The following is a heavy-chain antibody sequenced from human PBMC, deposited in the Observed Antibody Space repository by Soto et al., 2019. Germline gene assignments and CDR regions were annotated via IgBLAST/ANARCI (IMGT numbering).Heavy chain of an antibody. CDR3: ARVSYCSSTSCNAYYYYYMDV. CDR1: GFTFSSYA. CDR2: ISSNGGST. D-gene: IGHD2-2*01. V-gene: IGHV3-64*01. J-gene: IGHJ6*03. Sequence: EVQLVESGGGLVQPGGSLRLSCAASGFTFSSYAMHWVRQAPGKGLEYVSAISSNGGSTYYANSVKVRFTISRDNSKNTLYLQMGSLRAEDMAVYYCARVSYCSSTSCNAYYYYYMDVWGKGTTVTVSS.